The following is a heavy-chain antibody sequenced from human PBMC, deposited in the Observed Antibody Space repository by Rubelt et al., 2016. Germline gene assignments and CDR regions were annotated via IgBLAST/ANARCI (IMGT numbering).Heavy chain of an antibody. D-gene: IGHD6-19*01. V-gene: IGHV1-2*07. CDR3: ARDLYKGPRWLVAY. J-gene: IGHJ4*02. CDR1: GYTFTGYY. CDR2: INPNSGGT. Sequence: QVQLVQSGAEVKKPGASVKISCKASGYTFTGYYMHWVRQAPGQGLEWMGWINPNSGGTNYAHKFHGRVTMTRDTSISTAYMELSRLRSDDTAVYYCARDLYKGPRWLVAYWGQGTLVTVSS.